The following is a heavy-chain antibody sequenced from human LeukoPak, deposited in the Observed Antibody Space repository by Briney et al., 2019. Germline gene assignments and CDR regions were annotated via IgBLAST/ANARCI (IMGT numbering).Heavy chain of an antibody. D-gene: IGHD2-2*01. CDR1: GFTFSSYA. CDR3: AKDSPSEGFVVVPAAMEVDY. V-gene: IGHV3-23*01. Sequence: GGSLRLSCAASGFTFSSYAMSWFRQAPGKGLEWVSAISGSGGSTYYADSVKGRFTISRDNSKNTLYLQMNSLRAEDTAVYYCAKDSPSEGFVVVPAAMEVDYWGQGTLVTVSS. J-gene: IGHJ4*02. CDR2: ISGSGGST.